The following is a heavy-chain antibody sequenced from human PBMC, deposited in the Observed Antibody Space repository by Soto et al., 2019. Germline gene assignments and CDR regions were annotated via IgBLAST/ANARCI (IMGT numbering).Heavy chain of an antibody. V-gene: IGHV3-48*01. CDR1: GFTFSSYS. CDR2: ISSSSSTI. Sequence: GGSLRLSCAASGFTFSSYSMNWGRQAPGKGLEGVSYISSSSSTIYYAESVKGRFTISRDNAKNSLYLQMNSLRAEDTAVYYCAREVGPVVVVAATGYFLHWGQGTLVTVSS. CDR3: AREVGPVVVVAATGYFLH. J-gene: IGHJ1*01. D-gene: IGHD2-15*01.